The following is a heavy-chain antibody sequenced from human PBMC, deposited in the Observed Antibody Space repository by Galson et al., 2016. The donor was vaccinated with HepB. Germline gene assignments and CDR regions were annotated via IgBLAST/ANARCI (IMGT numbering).Heavy chain of an antibody. CDR2: VYWDGDT. D-gene: IGHD6-13*01. CDR3: AHRRGPAAGTFDN. J-gene: IGHJ4*02. CDR1: GFSLNTGAVG. Sequence: PALVKPTQTLTLTCTVSGFSLNTGAVGVGWIRQTPGKDLEWLALVYWDGDTRYNPSLRSRLNITKDTSKRQVFLTVTAMEPMDTGTYYWAHRRGPAAGTFDNWGQGTVVTVSS. V-gene: IGHV2-5*02.